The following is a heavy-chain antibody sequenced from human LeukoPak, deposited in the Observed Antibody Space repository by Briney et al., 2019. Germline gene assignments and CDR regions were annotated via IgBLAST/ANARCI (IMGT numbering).Heavy chain of an antibody. V-gene: IGHV1-69*13. Sequence: SVKVSCKASGYTFTGYYMHWVRQAPGQGLEWRGRIFPIFATANYAQKFQGRVTITADESTSTAYMELSSLRSEDTAVYYCARESGSYEAYFDYWGQGTLVTVSS. CDR1: GYTFTGYY. CDR2: IFPIFATA. J-gene: IGHJ4*02. D-gene: IGHD1-26*01. CDR3: ARESGSYEAYFDY.